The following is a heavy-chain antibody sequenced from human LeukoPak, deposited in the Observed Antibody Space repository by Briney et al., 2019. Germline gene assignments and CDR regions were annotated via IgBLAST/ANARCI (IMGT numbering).Heavy chain of an antibody. CDR2: ISGSGGST. J-gene: IGHJ5*02. Sequence: GGSLRLSCAASGLTFSSYAMSWVRQAPGKGLEWVSAISGSGGSTYYADSVKGRFTISRDNSKNTLYLQMNSLRAEDTAVYYCARDLGGSGSYYLNWFDPWGQGTLVTVSS. V-gene: IGHV3-23*01. CDR3: ARDLGGSGSYYLNWFDP. D-gene: IGHD3-10*01. CDR1: GLTFSSYA.